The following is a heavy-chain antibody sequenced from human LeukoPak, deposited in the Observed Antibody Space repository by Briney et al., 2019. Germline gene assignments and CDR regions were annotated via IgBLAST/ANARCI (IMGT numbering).Heavy chain of an antibody. J-gene: IGHJ4*02. D-gene: IGHD5-18*01. CDR2: ISGSGGST. CDR3: AKDDGYSYGYEIDY. CDR1: GFTFSTSA. V-gene: IGHV3-23*01. Sequence: PGGSLRLSCAASGFTFSTSAMIWVRQAPGKGLEWVSAISGSGGSTYYADSVKGRFTISRDNSKNTLYLQMNSLRAEDTAVYYCAKDDGYSYGYEIDYWGQGTLVTVSS.